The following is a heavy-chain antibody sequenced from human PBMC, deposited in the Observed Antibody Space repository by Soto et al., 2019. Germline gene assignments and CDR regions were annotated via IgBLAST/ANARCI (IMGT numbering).Heavy chain of an antibody. D-gene: IGHD1-26*01. CDR3: AKDRPPVGATIDTPNYYYYGMDV. CDR1: GFTFSSYG. Sequence: QVQLVESGGGVVQPGRSLRLSCAASGFTFSSYGMHWVRQAPGKGLEWVAVISYDGSNKYYADSVKGRFTISRDNSKNTLYLQMNSLRAEDTAVYYCAKDRPPVGATIDTPNYYYYGMDVWGQGTTVTVSS. J-gene: IGHJ6*02. CDR2: ISYDGSNK. V-gene: IGHV3-30*18.